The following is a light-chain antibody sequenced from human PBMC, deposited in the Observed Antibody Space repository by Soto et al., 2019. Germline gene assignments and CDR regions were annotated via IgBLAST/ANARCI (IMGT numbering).Light chain of an antibody. CDR3: QQFASYPLT. J-gene: IGKJ4*01. CDR2: DAS. CDR1: QTVRNNY. Sequence: EIVMTQSPATLSVSPGERTTLSCRASQTVRNNYLAWYQQKPGQAPTLLIYDASNRATGIPDRFSGGGSRTDFTLTISRLEPEDFAVYYCQQFASYPLTFGGGTKVDIK. V-gene: IGKV3-20*01.